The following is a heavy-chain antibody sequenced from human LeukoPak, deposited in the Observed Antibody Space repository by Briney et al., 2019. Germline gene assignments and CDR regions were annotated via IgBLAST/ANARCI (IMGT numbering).Heavy chain of an antibody. CDR3: ARDGLEGGPDY. J-gene: IGHJ4*02. D-gene: IGHD3-3*01. CDR1: GFTFSNYA. V-gene: IGHV3-64*01. CDR2: ISDNGGST. Sequence: GGSLRLSCAASGFTFSNYAIHWVRQAPGKGLEYVSAISDNGGSTYYANPVKGRFTISRDNSKNTLYLQMGSLRVEDMAVYYCARDGLEGGPDYWGQGTLVTVSS.